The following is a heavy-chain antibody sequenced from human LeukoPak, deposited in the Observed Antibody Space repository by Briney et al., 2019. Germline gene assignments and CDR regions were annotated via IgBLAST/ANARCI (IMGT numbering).Heavy chain of an antibody. CDR3: ARGRVVVAQREPHFDY. V-gene: IGHV4-34*01. D-gene: IGHD2-15*01. CDR1: GGSFSGYY. J-gene: IGHJ4*02. CDR2: INHSGST. Sequence: KASETLSLTCAVYGGSFSGYYWSWIRQPPGKGLEWIGEINHSGSTNYNPSLKSRVTISVDTSKNQFSLKLSSVTAADTAVYYCARGRVVVAQREPHFDYWGQGTLVTVSS.